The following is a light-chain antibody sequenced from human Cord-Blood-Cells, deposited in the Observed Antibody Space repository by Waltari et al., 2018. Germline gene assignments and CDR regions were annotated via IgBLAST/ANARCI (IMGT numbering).Light chain of an antibody. V-gene: IGLV2-14*01. CDR2: DVS. Sequence: QSALIQPASVSGSPGRSITIPCTGTSSDVGGYNYVSWYQQHPGKAPKLMIYDVSNRPSGVSNRFSGSKSGNTASLTISGLQAEDEADYYCSSYTSSSTYVFGTGTKVTVL. J-gene: IGLJ1*01. CDR1: SSDVGGYNY. CDR3: SSYTSSSTYV.